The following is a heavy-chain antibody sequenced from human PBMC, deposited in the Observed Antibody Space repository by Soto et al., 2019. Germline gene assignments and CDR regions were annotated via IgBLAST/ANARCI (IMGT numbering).Heavy chain of an antibody. D-gene: IGHD3-3*01. J-gene: IGHJ6*02. Sequence: ASVKVSCKASGYTFTSYYMHWVRQAPGQGLEWMGIINPSGGSTSYAQKFQGRVTMTRDTSTSTVYMELSSLRSEDTAVYYCARDPAYDFWRGYPYYYYYGMDVWGQGTTVTVSS. CDR2: INPSGGST. V-gene: IGHV1-46*01. CDR1: GYTFTSYY. CDR3: ARDPAYDFWRGYPYYYYYGMDV.